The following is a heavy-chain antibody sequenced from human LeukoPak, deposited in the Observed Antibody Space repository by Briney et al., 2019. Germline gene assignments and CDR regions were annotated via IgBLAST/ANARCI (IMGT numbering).Heavy chain of an antibody. V-gene: IGHV3-66*01. J-gene: IGHJ5*02. Sequence: GGSLRLSCAASGFTVSSNYMSWVRQAPGKGLEWVSVIYSGGSTYYADSVKGRFTISRDNSKNTLYLQMNSLRAEDTAVYYCAREPVVAATRWFDPWGRGTLVTVSS. CDR2: IYSGGST. CDR1: GFTVSSNY. D-gene: IGHD2-15*01. CDR3: AREPVVAATRWFDP.